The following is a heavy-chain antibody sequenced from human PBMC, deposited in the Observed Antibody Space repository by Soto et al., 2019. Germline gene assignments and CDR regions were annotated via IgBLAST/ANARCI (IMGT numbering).Heavy chain of an antibody. J-gene: IGHJ4*02. Sequence: QVQLVESGGGVVQPGRSLRLSCAASGFTFSSYGMYWVRQAPGKGLEWVAVIWYNGSNKWYEDSVKGRFTISRDNSKNTLSLQMNSLRAADAAVYECARDEGFTVDWCLVTLVTVAS. CDR1: GFTFSSYG. D-gene: IGHD2-15*01. V-gene: IGHV3-33*01. CDR3: ARDEGFTVD. CDR2: IWYNGSNK.